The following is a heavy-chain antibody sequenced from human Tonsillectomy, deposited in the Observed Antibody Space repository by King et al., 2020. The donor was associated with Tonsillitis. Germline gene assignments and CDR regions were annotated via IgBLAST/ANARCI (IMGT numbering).Heavy chain of an antibody. D-gene: IGHD3-9*01. CDR2: IYPGDSDT. Sequence: EMQLVQSGAEVKKPGESLKISCKGSGYSFTSYWIGWVRQKPGKGLEWMGIIYPGDSDTRYSPSFQGQVAISADRSISTAYVQWSSLKASDTAIYYCARLGILTGQGSSAFDIWGQGTIVTVSS. J-gene: IGHJ3*02. CDR3: ARLGILTGQGSSAFDI. V-gene: IGHV5-51*01. CDR1: GYSFTSYW.